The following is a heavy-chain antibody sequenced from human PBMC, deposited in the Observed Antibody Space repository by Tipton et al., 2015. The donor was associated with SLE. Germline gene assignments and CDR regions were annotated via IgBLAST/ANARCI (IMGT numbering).Heavy chain of an antibody. Sequence: QLVQSGPEVKKPGSSVKASCKASGGTFSSYAISWVRQAPGQGLEWMGGIIPIFGTANYAQKFQGRVTITAAESTSTAYMELSSLRSEDTAVYYCASTPLGAYYFDYWGQGTLVTVSS. V-gene: IGHV1-69*01. CDR1: GGTFSSYA. J-gene: IGHJ4*02. CDR2: IIPIFGTA. CDR3: ASTPLGAYYFDY. D-gene: IGHD7-27*01.